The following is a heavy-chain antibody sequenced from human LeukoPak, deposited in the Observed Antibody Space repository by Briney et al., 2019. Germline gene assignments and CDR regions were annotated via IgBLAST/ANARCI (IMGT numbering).Heavy chain of an antibody. CDR1: GGTFSCYA. V-gene: IGHV1-69*06. J-gene: IGHJ4*02. Sequence: ASVKVSCKASGGTFSCYAISWVRQAPGQGLEWMGGIIPIFGTANYAQKFQGRVTITADKSTSTAYMELSSLRSEDTAVYYCAGVGCSGGSCHSWFDYWGQGTLVTVSS. CDR2: IIPIFGTA. CDR3: AGVGCSGGSCHSWFDY. D-gene: IGHD2-15*01.